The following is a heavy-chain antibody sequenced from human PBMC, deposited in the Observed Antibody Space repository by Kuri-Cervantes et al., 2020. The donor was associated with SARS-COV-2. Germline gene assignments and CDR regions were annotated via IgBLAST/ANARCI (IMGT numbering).Heavy chain of an antibody. CDR3: ARVTSVYYPNHYYYGMDV. CDR1: RVSTSSSTYY. D-gene: IGHD3-3*01. CDR2: IYDSGST. J-gene: IGHJ6*02. V-gene: IGHV4-39*01. Sequence: QTLSPSCTVSRVSTSSSTYYWGWIRQPPGKGLEWIGSIYDSGSTYYNPSLKKRVTISVDTSKNQLSLTLSSVTAADTAVYYCARVTSVYYPNHYYYGMDVWGQGTTVTVSS.